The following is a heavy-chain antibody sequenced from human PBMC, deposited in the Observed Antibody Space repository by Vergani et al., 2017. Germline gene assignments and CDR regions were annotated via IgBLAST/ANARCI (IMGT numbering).Heavy chain of an antibody. J-gene: IGHJ4*02. V-gene: IGHV3-23*04. CDR2: ISGSGGST. CDR3: ATDRGDYARFDY. Sequence: EVQLVESGGGLVQPGRSLRLSCAASGFTFDDYAMHWVRQAPGKGMEWVSGISGSGGSTYYADSVKGRFTISRDNSKNTLYLQMHSLRAEETAVYYCATDRGDYARFDYWGQGTLVTVSS. CDR1: GFTFDDYA. D-gene: IGHD4-17*01.